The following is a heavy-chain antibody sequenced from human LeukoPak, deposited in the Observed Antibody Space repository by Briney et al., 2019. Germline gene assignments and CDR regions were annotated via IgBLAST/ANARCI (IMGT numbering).Heavy chain of an antibody. CDR3: ATENSHGGWYYFDY. D-gene: IGHD6-19*01. CDR1: GGTFSSYA. CDR2: IIPIFGTA. J-gene: IGHJ4*02. V-gene: IGHV1-69*05. Sequence: ASVKVSCKASGGTFSSYAISWVRQAPGQGLEWMGGIIPIFGTANYAQKFQGRVTITTDESTSTAYMELSSLRSEDTAVYYCATENSHGGWYYFDYWGQGTLVTVSS.